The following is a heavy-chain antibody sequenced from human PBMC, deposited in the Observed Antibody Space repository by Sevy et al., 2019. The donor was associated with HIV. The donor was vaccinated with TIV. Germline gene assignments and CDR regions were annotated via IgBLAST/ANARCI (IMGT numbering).Heavy chain of an antibody. J-gene: IGHJ4*02. D-gene: IGHD1-7*01. CDR3: ARDDGNYYFHY. Sequence: GGSLRLSCAASGFTFSKYWMGWVRQAPGKGLEWVANIKQDSGEKYFVDFVKGRFTISRDNAKNSLYLQRNSLRAEDTAIYFCARDDGNYYFHYWGQGTLVTVSS. CDR1: GFTFSKYW. CDR2: IKQDSGEK. V-gene: IGHV3-7*01.